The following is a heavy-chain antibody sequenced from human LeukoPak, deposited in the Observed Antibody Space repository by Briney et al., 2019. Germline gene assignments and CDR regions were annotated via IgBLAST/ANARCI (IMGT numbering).Heavy chain of an antibody. CDR1: GFTFSSYS. CDR3: AREMTVTSYYYYGMDV. CDR2: ISSSSSTI. D-gene: IGHD4-17*01. Sequence: QSGGSLRLSRAASGFTFSSYSMNWVSQAPGKGLEWVSYISSSSSTIYYADSVKGRFTISRDNAKNSLYLQMNSLRAEDTAVYYCAREMTVTSYYYYGMDVWGQGTTVTVSS. J-gene: IGHJ6*02. V-gene: IGHV3-48*04.